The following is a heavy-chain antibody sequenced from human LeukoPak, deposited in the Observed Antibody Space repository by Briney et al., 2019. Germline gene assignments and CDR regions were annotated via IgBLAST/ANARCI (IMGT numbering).Heavy chain of an antibody. J-gene: IGHJ6*02. CDR2: INPNSGGA. CDR3: ARDKTMVRGVYYYYGMDV. CDR1: GYTFTGYY. V-gene: IGHV1-2*02. D-gene: IGHD3-10*01. Sequence: GASVKVSCKASGYTFTGYYMHWVRQAPGQGLEWMGWINPNSGGANYAQKFQGRVTMTRDTSISTAYMELRSLRSDDTAVYYCARDKTMVRGVYYYYGMDVWGQGTTVTVSS.